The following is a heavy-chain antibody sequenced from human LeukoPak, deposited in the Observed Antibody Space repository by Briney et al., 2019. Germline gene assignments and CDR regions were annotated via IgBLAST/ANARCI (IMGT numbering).Heavy chain of an antibody. D-gene: IGHD3-22*01. CDR1: GFTFSSYA. CDR3: AKPRGSSGYYDY. V-gene: IGHV3-23*01. CDR2: ISGSGGST. Sequence: GGSLRLSCAASGFTFSSYAMSWVRQAPGKGLEWVSAISGSGGSTYYADSVKGRFTISRDNSKNTLYLQMDSLRAEDTAVYYCAKPRGSSGYYDYWGQGTLVTVSS. J-gene: IGHJ4*02.